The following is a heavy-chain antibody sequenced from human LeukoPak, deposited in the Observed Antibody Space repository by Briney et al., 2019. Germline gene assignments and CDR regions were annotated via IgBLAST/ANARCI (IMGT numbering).Heavy chain of an antibody. CDR1: GGSISSSSYY. J-gene: IGHJ4*02. CDR3: ARHSGYDYVLGY. V-gene: IGHV4-39*01. Sequence: SETLSLTCTVSGGSISSSSYYWGWIRQPPGKGLEWIGSMYHSGSTYYNPSLKSRVTISVDTSKNQFSLKLSSVTAADTAVYYCARHSGYDYVLGYWGQGTLVTVS. D-gene: IGHD5-12*01. CDR2: MYHSGST.